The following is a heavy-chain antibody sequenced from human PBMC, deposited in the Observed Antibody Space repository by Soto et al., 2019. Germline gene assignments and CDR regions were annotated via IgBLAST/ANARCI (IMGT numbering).Heavy chain of an antibody. D-gene: IGHD4-4*01. CDR2: MNPNSGNT. CDR3: ARGVYSNPGEHFDY. V-gene: IGHV1-8*01. Sequence: QVQLVQSGAEVKKPGASVKVSCKASGYTFTSYDINGVRQATGQGLEWMGWMNPNSGNTGYAQKFQGRVTMTRNTSISTAYMELSSLRSEDTAVYYCARGVYSNPGEHFDYWGQGTLVTVSS. J-gene: IGHJ4*02. CDR1: GYTFTSYD.